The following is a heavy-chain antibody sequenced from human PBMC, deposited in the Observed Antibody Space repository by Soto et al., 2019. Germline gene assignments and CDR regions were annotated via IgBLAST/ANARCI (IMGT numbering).Heavy chain of an antibody. V-gene: IGHV1-18*01. CDR2: ITVYSGHT. CDR3: ARGKRSYLSQLEY. Sequence: QVQLVQSGAEVKKPGASVRVSCKTSGYSFPDYSIIWVRQAPGQGLEWLGWITVYSGHTNYAPSLQGRITITTDTATSTVYMELTTLRSDDTAVYFCARGKRSYLSQLEYWGQGTPVTVSS. CDR1: GYSFPDYS. D-gene: IGHD3-10*01. J-gene: IGHJ4*02.